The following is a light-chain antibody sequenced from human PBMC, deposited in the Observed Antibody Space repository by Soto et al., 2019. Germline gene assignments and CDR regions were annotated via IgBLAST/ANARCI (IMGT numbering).Light chain of an antibody. Sequence: DILMTQSPSSLSESVGERVTITCRASQGISSYLAWYQQKPGKAPKLLIYAASTLQSGVPPRFSGSGSGTEFTLTISSLQPEDFATYYCQQLNSYPITFGEGPNV. CDR2: AAS. CDR3: QQLNSYPIT. CDR1: QGISSY. V-gene: IGKV1-9*01. J-gene: IGKJ4*01.